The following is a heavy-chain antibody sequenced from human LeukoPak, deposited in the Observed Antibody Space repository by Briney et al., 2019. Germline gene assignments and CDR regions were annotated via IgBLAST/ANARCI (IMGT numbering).Heavy chain of an antibody. D-gene: IGHD3-10*01. CDR2: ISWNSGSI. CDR1: GFTSADYA. CDR3: AKGVKWFGEGMAVD. J-gene: IGHJ4*02. Sequence: PRRSMRLSWVAYGFTSADYAMHWDRPAAGGVLEWVSGISWNSGSIGYADSVKGRFTISRDNAKNSLHLQMNSLRAEDTALYYCAKGVKWFGEGMAVDWGQGTLVTVSS. V-gene: IGHV3-9*02.